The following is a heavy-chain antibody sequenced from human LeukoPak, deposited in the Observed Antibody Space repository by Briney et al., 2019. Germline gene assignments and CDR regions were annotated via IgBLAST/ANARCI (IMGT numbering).Heavy chain of an antibody. Sequence: GGSLRLSCAASGFTFSNAWMTWVRQAPGKGLEWVGRIKSKTDGGTTDYIAPVKGRFTISRDDSKNTLYLQMNSLKAEDTAVHYCTYGSGSYFPLDYWGQGTLVTVSS. J-gene: IGHJ4*02. CDR3: TYGSGSYFPLDY. D-gene: IGHD3-10*01. CDR1: GFTFSNAW. CDR2: IKSKTDGGTT. V-gene: IGHV3-15*01.